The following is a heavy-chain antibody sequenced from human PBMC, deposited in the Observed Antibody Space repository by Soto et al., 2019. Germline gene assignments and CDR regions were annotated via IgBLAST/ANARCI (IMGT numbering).Heavy chain of an antibody. Sequence: EVQLLESGGGLVQPGGSLRLSCAASGFTFSSYAMIWVRQAPGKGLEWVSAVSGSGGTTYYADSVKDRFTISRDNSKNTLYLEMKSLRGEDTAVYYCAKDDYAWGQGTLVTVSS. CDR3: AKDDYA. CDR2: VSGSGGTT. V-gene: IGHV3-23*01. D-gene: IGHD4-17*01. CDR1: GFTFSSYA. J-gene: IGHJ5*02.